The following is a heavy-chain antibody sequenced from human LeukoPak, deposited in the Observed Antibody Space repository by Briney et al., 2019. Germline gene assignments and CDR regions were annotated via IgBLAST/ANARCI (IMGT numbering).Heavy chain of an antibody. Sequence: SKTLSLTCAVYGGSFSGYYWSWIRQPPGKGLEWIGEINHSGSTNYNPSLKSRVTISVDRSKNQFSLKLSSVTATDTAVYYCARGSGYYPRRYYFDYWGQGTLVTVSS. J-gene: IGHJ4*02. CDR1: GGSFSGYY. D-gene: IGHD3-22*01. CDR2: INHSGST. V-gene: IGHV4-34*01. CDR3: ARGSGYYPRRYYFDY.